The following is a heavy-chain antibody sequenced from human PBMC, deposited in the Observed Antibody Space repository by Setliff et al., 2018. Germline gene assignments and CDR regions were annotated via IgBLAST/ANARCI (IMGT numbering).Heavy chain of an antibody. Sequence: SVKVSCKASGGTFSSYAISWVRQAPGQGLEWMGGIIPILGIANYAQKFQGRVTITADKSTSTAYMELSSLRSEDTAVYYCARVYYGSGNYLGAFDIWGQGTMVTVSS. D-gene: IGHD3-10*01. V-gene: IGHV1-69*10. J-gene: IGHJ3*02. CDR3: ARVYYGSGNYLGAFDI. CDR1: GGTFSSYA. CDR2: IIPILGIA.